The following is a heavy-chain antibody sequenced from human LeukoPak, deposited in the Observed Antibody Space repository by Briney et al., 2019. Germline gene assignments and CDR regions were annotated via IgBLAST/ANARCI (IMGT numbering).Heavy chain of an antibody. V-gene: IGHV3-23*01. CDR2: ISSSGDYT. Sequence: PGGSLRLSCSASQFTFSYYAMTWVRQAPGKGLEWLSGISSSGDYTYYADSAKGRFTISRDNYKNTLHLQLNNLRVEDTAVYYCAKEIYAYGSRGFDYWGQGNPVTVSS. CDR1: QFTFSYYA. D-gene: IGHD3-10*01. J-gene: IGHJ4*02. CDR3: AKEIYAYGSRGFDY.